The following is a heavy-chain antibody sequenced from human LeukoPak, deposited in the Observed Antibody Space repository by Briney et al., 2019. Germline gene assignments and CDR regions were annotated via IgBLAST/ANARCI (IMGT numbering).Heavy chain of an antibody. CDR3: ARQWDVKYYDILTGLMDY. CDR1: GDSISSGDYY. CDR2: ISSSGST. Sequence: SETLSLTCTVSGDSISSGDYYWSWIRQPAGKGLEWIGRISSSGSTNYNPSLKSRVTISVDTSKNQFSPKLSSVTAADTAVYYCARQWDVKYYDILTGLMDYWGQGTLVTVSS. D-gene: IGHD3-9*01. J-gene: IGHJ4*02. V-gene: IGHV4-61*02.